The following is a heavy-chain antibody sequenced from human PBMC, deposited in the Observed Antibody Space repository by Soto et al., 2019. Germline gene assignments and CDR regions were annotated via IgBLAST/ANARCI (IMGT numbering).Heavy chain of an antibody. CDR2: ISSSGSTI. CDR1: GFTFSSYE. D-gene: IGHD3-22*01. V-gene: IGHV3-48*03. J-gene: IGHJ6*02. CDR3: ARILGYYYYYYYGMDV. Sequence: LRLSCAASGFTFSSYEMNWVRQAPGKGLEWVSYISSSGSTIYYADSVKGRFTISRDNAKNSLYLQMNSLRAEDTAVYYCARILGYYYYYYYGMDVWGQGXTVTVYS.